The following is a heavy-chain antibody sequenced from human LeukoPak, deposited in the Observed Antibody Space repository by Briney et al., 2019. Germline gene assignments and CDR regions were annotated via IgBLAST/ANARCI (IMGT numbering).Heavy chain of an antibody. V-gene: IGHV3-23*01. Sequence: GGSLRLSCAASGFTFSSHATSWVRQAPGKGLEWVSTISGSGGTTYYADSVKGRFTISRDNSKNTLYLQMNSLRAEDTAVYYCAKGRLVHDYWGQGTLVTVSS. CDR3: AKGRLVHDY. J-gene: IGHJ4*02. D-gene: IGHD6-19*01. CDR2: ISGSGGTT. CDR1: GFTFSSHA.